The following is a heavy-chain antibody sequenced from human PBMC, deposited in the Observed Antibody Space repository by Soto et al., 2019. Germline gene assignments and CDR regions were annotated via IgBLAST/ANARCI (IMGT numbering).Heavy chain of an antibody. D-gene: IGHD3-10*01. Sequence: ASVKVSCKASGYTFTSYGISWVRQAPGQGLEWMGWISAYNGNTNYAQKLQGRVTMTTDTSTSTAYMELRSLRSDDTAVYYCARVVLWLGELTHQQKNWFDPWGQGTLVTVSS. CDR3: ARVVLWLGELTHQQKNWFDP. J-gene: IGHJ5*02. V-gene: IGHV1-18*01. CDR2: ISAYNGNT. CDR1: GYTFTSYG.